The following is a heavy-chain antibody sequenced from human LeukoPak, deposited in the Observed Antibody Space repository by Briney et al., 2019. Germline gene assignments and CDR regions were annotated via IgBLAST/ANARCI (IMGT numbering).Heavy chain of an antibody. V-gene: IGHV4-39*07. D-gene: IGHD3-10*01. CDR1: GGSISSSSYY. J-gene: IGHJ5*02. CDR2: IYYSGST. Sequence: PSETLSLTCTVSGGSISSSSYYWGWIRQPPGKGLEWIGSIYYSGSTYYNPSLKSRVTISVDTSKNQFSLKLSSVTAADTAVYYCARAIITMGFDPWGQGTLVTVSS. CDR3: ARAIITMGFDP.